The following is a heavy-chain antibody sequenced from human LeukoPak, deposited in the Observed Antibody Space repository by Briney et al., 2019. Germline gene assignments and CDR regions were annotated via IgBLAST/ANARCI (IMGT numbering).Heavy chain of an antibody. CDR2: MNPNSGNT. CDR1: GYTFTSYD. V-gene: IGHV1-8*01. D-gene: IGHD3-9*01. CDR3: ARGSLRYPGGDY. Sequence: ASVKVSCKASGYTFTSYDITWVRQATGQGFEWMGWMNPNSGNTGYAQRFQGRVTMTGNTSISTAYLELSSLRSEDTAVYYCARGSLRYPGGDYWGQGTLVTVSS. J-gene: IGHJ4*02.